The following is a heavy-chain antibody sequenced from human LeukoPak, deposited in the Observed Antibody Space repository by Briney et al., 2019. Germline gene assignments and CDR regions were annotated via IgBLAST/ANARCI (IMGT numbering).Heavy chain of an antibody. CDR3: AREPLVRYYYYGMDV. Sequence: SETLSLTCTVSGGSISSYYWSWIRQPAGKGLEGIGRIYTSGSTNYNPSLTSRGTMSVDTCKKQCSLTLGSVTAADTAVYYCAREPLVRYYYYGMDVWGQGTTVTVPS. J-gene: IGHJ6*02. CDR2: IYTSGST. D-gene: IGHD6-6*01. CDR1: GGSISSYY. V-gene: IGHV4-4*07.